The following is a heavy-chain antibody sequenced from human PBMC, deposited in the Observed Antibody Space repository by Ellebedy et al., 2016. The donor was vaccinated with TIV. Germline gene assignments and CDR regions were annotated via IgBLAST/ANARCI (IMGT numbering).Heavy chain of an antibody. Sequence: SETLSLTXAVSGGSISSSNWWSWVRQPPGKGLEWIGEIYHSGSTNYNPSLKSRVTISVDKSKNQFSLKLSSVTAADTAVYYCARGGHYYDSSGRATGRGIFDYWGQGTLVTVSS. J-gene: IGHJ4*02. V-gene: IGHV4-4*02. CDR1: GGSISSSNW. D-gene: IGHD3-22*01. CDR3: ARGGHYYDSSGRATGRGIFDY. CDR2: IYHSGST.